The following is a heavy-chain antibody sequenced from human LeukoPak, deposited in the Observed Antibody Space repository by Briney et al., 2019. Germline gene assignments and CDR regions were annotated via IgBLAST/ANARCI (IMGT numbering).Heavy chain of an antibody. J-gene: IGHJ4*02. V-gene: IGHV1-24*01. CDR1: GYTFTSYG. CDR2: FDPEDGET. CDR3: ATKTYYGSGSYHNY. Sequence: ASVKVSCKASGYTFTSYGISWVRQAPGKGLEWMGGFDPEDGETIYAQKFQGRVTMTEDTSTDTAYMELSSLRSEDTAVYYCATKTYYGSGSYHNYWGQGTLVTVSS. D-gene: IGHD3-10*01.